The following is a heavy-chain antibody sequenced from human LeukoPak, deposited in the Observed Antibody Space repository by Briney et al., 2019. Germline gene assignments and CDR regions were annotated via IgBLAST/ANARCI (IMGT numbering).Heavy chain of an antibody. J-gene: IGHJ6*03. Sequence: GASVKVSCKASGYTFTGYYMHWVRQAPGQGLEWMGWINPNSGGTNYAQKFQGRVTMTRDTSISTAYMELIRLRSDDTAVYYCAAAGYYDSSGYSYYYYMDVWGKGTTVTVSS. CDR3: AAAGYYDSSGYSYYYYMDV. V-gene: IGHV1-2*02. CDR2: INPNSGGT. D-gene: IGHD3-22*01. CDR1: GYTFTGYY.